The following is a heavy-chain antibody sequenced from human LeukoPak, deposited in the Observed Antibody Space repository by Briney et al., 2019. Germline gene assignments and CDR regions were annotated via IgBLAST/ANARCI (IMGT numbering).Heavy chain of an antibody. J-gene: IGHJ6*03. CDR1: GYTFTGYY. CDR3: ARPYYYGSGYYMDA. D-gene: IGHD3-10*01. Sequence: GASVKVSCKASGYTFTGYYMHWVRQAPGQGLEWMGWINPNSGGTNYAQKFQGRVTMTRDTSISTAYMELSRLRSDDTAVYYCARPYYYGSGYYMDAWGKGTTVTISS. V-gene: IGHV1-2*02. CDR2: INPNSGGT.